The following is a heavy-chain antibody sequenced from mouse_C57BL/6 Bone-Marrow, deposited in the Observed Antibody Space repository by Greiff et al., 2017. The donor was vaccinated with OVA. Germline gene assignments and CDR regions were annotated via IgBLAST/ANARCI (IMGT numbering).Heavy chain of an antibody. CDR3: TTGLKDYFDY. CDR1: GFNIKDDY. D-gene: IGHD1-3*01. J-gene: IGHJ2*01. Sequence: EVKVVESGAELVRPGASVKLSCTASGFNIKDDYMHWVKQRPEQGLEWIGWIDPENGDTEYASKFQGKATITADTSSNTAYLQLSSLTSEDTAVYYCTTGLKDYFDYWGQGTTLTVSS. V-gene: IGHV14-4*01. CDR2: IDPENGDT.